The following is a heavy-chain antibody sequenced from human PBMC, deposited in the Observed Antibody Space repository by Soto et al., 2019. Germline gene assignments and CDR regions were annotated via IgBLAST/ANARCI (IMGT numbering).Heavy chain of an antibody. D-gene: IGHD4-17*01. CDR2: IHPGDSDT. Sequence: RGEALKISCECSGFSFSKYTVGWVRQIPGKDLEWMGIIHPGDSDTRYSPSFLGKVTISADKSISTAYLQWSSLKASDTAMYYCMLSYGEYYYYYNGMDVWGQGTTVTVSS. CDR3: MLSYGEYYYYYNGMDV. J-gene: IGHJ6*02. CDR1: GFSFSKYT. V-gene: IGHV5-51*01.